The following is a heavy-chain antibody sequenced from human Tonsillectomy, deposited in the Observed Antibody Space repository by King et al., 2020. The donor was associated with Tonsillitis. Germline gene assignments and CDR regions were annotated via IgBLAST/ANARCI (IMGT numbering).Heavy chain of an antibody. CDR3: ARDRDGYIFDY. D-gene: IGHD5-24*01. Sequence: VQLVESGGRVVKPGRSLRLSCAASGFTFSSYDMYWVRQAPGKGLEWVAVISFDGSYKYYADSVTGRFTISRDSSKNTLYLQMNSLRAEDTAVYYCARDRDGYIFDYWGQGTLVTVSS. CDR1: GFTFSSYD. J-gene: IGHJ4*02. CDR2: ISFDGSYK. V-gene: IGHV3-33*05.